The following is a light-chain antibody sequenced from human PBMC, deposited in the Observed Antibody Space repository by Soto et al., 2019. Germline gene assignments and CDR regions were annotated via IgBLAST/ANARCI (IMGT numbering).Light chain of an antibody. CDR1: QSISSY. CDR2: AAS. CDR3: QPSYSTPLT. V-gene: IGKV1-39*01. Sequence: DIQMTQSPSSLSASVGDRVTITCRASQSISSYLNWYQQKPGKAHKLLIYAASSLQSGVPSRVSSSGSGTHFTLPISSLQPDDFATYYCQPSYSTPLTFGQATKGEIK. J-gene: IGKJ1*01.